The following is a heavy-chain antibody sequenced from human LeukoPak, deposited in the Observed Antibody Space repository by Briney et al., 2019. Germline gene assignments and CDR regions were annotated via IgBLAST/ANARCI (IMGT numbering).Heavy chain of an antibody. CDR1: GYTFTSYG. V-gene: IGHV1-18*01. Sequence: ASVKVSCKASGYTFTSYGISWVRQAPGQGLEWMGWISAYNGNTNYAQKLQGRVTMTTDTSTSTAYMELRSLRSDDTAVYYCARGGLLWFGELLWSYWYFDLWGRGTLVTVSS. CDR3: ARGGLLWFGELLWSYWYFDL. CDR2: ISAYNGNT. D-gene: IGHD3-10*01. J-gene: IGHJ2*01.